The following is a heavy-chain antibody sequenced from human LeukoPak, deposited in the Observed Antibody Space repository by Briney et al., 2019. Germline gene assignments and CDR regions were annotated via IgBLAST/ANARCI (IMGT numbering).Heavy chain of an antibody. J-gene: IGHJ4*02. D-gene: IGHD3-10*01. CDR1: GFPFSSYA. V-gene: IGHV3-30-3*01. Sequence: GGSLRLSCAASGFPFSSYAMHWVRQAPGKGLEWVAVISYDGSNKYYADSVKGRFTISRDNSKNTLYLLMNSLRAEDTAVYYCAKFSPITMVRGYFDYWGQGTLVTVSS. CDR3: AKFSPITMVRGYFDY. CDR2: ISYDGSNK.